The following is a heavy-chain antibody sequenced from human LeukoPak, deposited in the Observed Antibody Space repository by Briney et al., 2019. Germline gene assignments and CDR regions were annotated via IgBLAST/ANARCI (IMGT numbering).Heavy chain of an antibody. J-gene: IGHJ5*02. V-gene: IGHV4-59*01. CDR2: IYYSRDA. CDR3: ARRYYGSGSYYDQNWFDP. CDR1: SGSISGYY. D-gene: IGHD3-10*01. Sequence: SETLSLTCTVSSGSISGYYWGWIRQPPGKGLEWIGYIYYSRDANYNPSLKSRVTISVDTSKNQFSLKLSSVTAADTAVYYCARRYYGSGSYYDQNWFDPWGQGTLVTVSS.